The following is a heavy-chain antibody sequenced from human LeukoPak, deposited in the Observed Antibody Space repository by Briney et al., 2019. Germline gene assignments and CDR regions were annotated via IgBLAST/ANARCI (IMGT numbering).Heavy chain of an antibody. D-gene: IGHD3-9*01. V-gene: IGHV4-59*01. CDR1: GGSISSYY. CDR3: AREGGGGYYDILTGYYRDWFDP. J-gene: IGHJ5*02. CDR2: IYYSGST. Sequence: SETLSLTCTVSGGSISSYYWSWIRQPPGKGLEWIGYIYYSGSTNYNPSLKSRVTISVDTSKNQFSLKLSSVTAADTAVYYCAREGGGGYYDILTGYYRDWFDPWGQGTLVTASS.